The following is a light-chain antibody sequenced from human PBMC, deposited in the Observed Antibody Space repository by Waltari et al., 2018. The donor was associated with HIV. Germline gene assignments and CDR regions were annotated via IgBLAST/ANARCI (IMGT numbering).Light chain of an antibody. CDR1: CSNIGRNT. CDR3: ATWDDRMNGVV. J-gene: IGLJ2*01. CDR2: RNN. Sequence: QSVLSQPPSASGTPGQRVTISCSGGCSNIGRNTVNWYQQLPGTAPNLLIYRNNQRPSGVPDRFSGSKSGTSASLDISGLQSEDEADYYCATWDDRMNGVVFGGGTKLTVL. V-gene: IGLV1-44*01.